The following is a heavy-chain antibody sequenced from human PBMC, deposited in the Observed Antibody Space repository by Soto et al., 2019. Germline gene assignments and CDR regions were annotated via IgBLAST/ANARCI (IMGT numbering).Heavy chain of an antibody. V-gene: IGHV3-23*01. J-gene: IGHJ6*02. CDR3: AKADDFWSGYHTYYYYGMDV. CDR1: GFTFSSYA. Sequence: AGGSLRLSCAASGFTFSSYAMSWVRQAPGKGLEWVSGISGSGGRTYYADSVKGRFTISRDNSKHTLYLQMNSLRAEDTAVYYCAKADDFWSGYHTYYYYGMDVWGQGTTVTVS. CDR2: ISGSGGRT. D-gene: IGHD3-3*01.